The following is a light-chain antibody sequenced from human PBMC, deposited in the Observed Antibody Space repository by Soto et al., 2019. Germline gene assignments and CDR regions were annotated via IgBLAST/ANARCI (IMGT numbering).Light chain of an antibody. CDR2: HAY. Sequence: DIQMTQSPSTLSASVGDRVTLTCRASQSISSWLAWYQQKPGKAPKLLIYHAYSLESGVPSRFSGSESGTEFTLTINSLQTDDFAPYYCQKYNSYPWTVGQGTKVEIK. V-gene: IGKV1-5*01. J-gene: IGKJ1*01. CDR1: QSISSW. CDR3: QKYNSYPWT.